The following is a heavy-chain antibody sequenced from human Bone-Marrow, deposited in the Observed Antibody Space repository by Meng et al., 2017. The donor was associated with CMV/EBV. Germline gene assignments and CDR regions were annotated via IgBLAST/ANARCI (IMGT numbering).Heavy chain of an antibody. D-gene: IGHD2-21*01. J-gene: IGHJ3*02. V-gene: IGHV3-23*01. CDR3: AKDHWVAPNIYGGGAFDT. CDR2: ISGSGSRT. Sequence: GESLKISCAASGFTFSDYYMSWIRQAPGKGLEWVSGISGSGSRTHFADSVKGRFSISRDTSKNTIFLQMNSLRAEDTAVYYCAKDHWVAPNIYGGGAFDTWAQGTMVPVSS. CDR1: GFTFSDYY.